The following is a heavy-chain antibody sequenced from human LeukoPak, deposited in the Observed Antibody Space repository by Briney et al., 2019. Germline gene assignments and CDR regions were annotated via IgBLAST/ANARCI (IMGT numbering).Heavy chain of an antibody. CDR2: INHSGST. CDR1: GGSFSGYY. J-gene: IGHJ4*02. V-gene: IGHV4-34*01. D-gene: IGHD4-17*01. CDR3: ARVGATTVTSPIPVYFDY. Sequence: SETLSLTCAVYGGSFSGYYWSWIRQPPGKGLEWIGEINHSGSTNYNPSLKSRVTISVDTSKNQFSLKLSSVTAADTAVYYCARVGATTVTSPIPVYFDYWGQGTLVTVSS.